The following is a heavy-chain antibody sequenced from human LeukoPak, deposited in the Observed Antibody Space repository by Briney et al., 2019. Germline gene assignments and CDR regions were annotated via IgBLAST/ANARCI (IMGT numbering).Heavy chain of an antibody. V-gene: IGHV1-69*06. CDR2: IIPIFGTA. CDR1: GGTFSSYA. D-gene: IGHD3-16*01. J-gene: IGHJ4*02. Sequence: SVKVSCKASGGTFSSYAISWVRQAPGQGLEWMGGIIPIFGTANYAQKFQGRVTITADKSTSTAYMELSSLGSEDTAVYYCARDGDYDWGVGYFDYWGQGTLVTVSS. CDR3: ARDGDYDWGVGYFDY.